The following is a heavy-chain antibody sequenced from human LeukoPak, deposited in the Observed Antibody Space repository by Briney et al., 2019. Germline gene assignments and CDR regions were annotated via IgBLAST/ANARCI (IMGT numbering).Heavy chain of an antibody. CDR3: ARYRRITFGGVIPREAFDI. Sequence: GASVKVSCKASGGTFSSYAISWVRQAPGQGLEWMGRIIPILGIANYAQKFQGRVTITADKSTSTAYMELSSLRSEDTAVYYCARYRRITFGGVIPREAFDIWGQGTMVTVSS. D-gene: IGHD3-16*02. CDR1: GGTFSSYA. V-gene: IGHV1-69*04. J-gene: IGHJ3*02. CDR2: IIPILGIA.